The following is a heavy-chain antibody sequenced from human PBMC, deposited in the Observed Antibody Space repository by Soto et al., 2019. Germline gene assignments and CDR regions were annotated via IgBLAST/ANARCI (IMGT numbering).Heavy chain of an antibody. Sequence: SETLSLTCTVSGGSISSSSYYWGWIRQPPGKGLEWIGSIYYSGSTYYNPSLKSRVTISVDTSKNQFSLKLSSVTAADTAVYYCARTRYSGYDSFDYWGQGTLVTVSS. V-gene: IGHV4-39*01. CDR1: GGSISSSSYY. D-gene: IGHD5-12*01. CDR2: IYYSGST. CDR3: ARTRYSGYDSFDY. J-gene: IGHJ4*02.